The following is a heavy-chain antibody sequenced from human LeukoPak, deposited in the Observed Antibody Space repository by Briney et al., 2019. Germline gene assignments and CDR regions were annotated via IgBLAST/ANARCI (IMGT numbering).Heavy chain of an antibody. CDR2: IKQDGSEK. CDR3: EGASYSSGWYGDY. CDR1: GFSFSSYW. D-gene: IGHD6-19*01. Sequence: GGSLRLSCAASGFSFSSYWMSWVRQAPGKGLEWVANIKQDGSEKYYVDSVKGRFTISRDNAKNSLYLQMNSLRAEDTAVYYCEGASYSSGWYGDYWGQGTLVTVSS. J-gene: IGHJ4*02. V-gene: IGHV3-7*01.